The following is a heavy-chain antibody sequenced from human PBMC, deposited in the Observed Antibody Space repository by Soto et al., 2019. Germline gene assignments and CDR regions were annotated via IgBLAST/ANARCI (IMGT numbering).Heavy chain of an antibody. V-gene: IGHV1-69*06. CDR3: ARSRGAVASNDYYGMDV. D-gene: IGHD6-19*01. CDR1: GGTFSSYA. J-gene: IGHJ6*02. CDR2: IIPIFGTA. Sequence: SVKVSCKASGGTFSSYAISWVRQAPGQGLEWMGGIIPIFGTANYAQKFQGRVTITADKSTSTAYMELSSLRSEDTAVYYCARSRGAVASNDYYGMDVWGQGTTVTVS.